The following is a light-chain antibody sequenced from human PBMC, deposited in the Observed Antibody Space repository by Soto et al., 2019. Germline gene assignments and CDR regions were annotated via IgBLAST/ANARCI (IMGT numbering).Light chain of an antibody. J-gene: IGKJ1*01. CDR2: KAS. Sequence: DIQMTQSPSTLCASVGDRVTMACRSSQSITRWLAWYQQKPGKAPNLLIYKASSLESGVPSRFSGSGSGAEFTLTISRLEPEDFALYYCQQHDTSLTWTFGQGTKVDIK. CDR1: QSITRW. CDR3: QQHDTSLTWT. V-gene: IGKV1-5*03.